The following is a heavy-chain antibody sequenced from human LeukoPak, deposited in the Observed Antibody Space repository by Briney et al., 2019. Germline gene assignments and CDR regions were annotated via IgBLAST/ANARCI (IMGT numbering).Heavy chain of an antibody. D-gene: IGHD3-22*01. V-gene: IGHV3-48*02. J-gene: IGHJ2*01. CDR1: GFTFSLHS. CDR2: ISTMSTTI. CDR3: ARLSYYYDSSNFTLGDYFDL. Sequence: GGSLRLSCAGSGFTFSLHSLNWVRQVPGKGLQWISYISTMSTTIHYAEFVKGRFSISRDDAKNSLFLQMNSLRDEDTAVYYCARLSYYYDSSNFTLGDYFDLWGRGTLVTVSS.